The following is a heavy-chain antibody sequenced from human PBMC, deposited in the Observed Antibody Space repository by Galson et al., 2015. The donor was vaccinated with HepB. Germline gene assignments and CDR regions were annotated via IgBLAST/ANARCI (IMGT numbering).Heavy chain of an antibody. CDR3: ARTLRRGVGAV. Sequence: SLRLSCAASGFTFSSYAMHWVRQAPGKGLEWVAVISYDGSNKYYADSVKGRFTISRDNSKNTLYLQMNSLRAEDTAVYYCARTLRRGVGAVWGQGTLVTVSS. V-gene: IGHV3-30-3*01. D-gene: IGHD3-10*01. J-gene: IGHJ4*02. CDR1: GFTFSSYA. CDR2: ISYDGSNK.